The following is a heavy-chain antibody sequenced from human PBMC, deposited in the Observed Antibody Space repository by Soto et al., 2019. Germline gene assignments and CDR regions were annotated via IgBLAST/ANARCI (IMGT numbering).Heavy chain of an antibody. CDR2: ISVSGGST. Sequence: LRLSCAASGFTFRNYAMNWVRQAPGKALEWVSGISVSGGSTYYADSVTGRFTVSRDNSKHTVFLQMSCLRADAPAVYFCAKGMYYYDSSGYRVFDHWGQGTLVTVSS. J-gene: IGHJ4*02. D-gene: IGHD3-22*01. V-gene: IGHV3-23*01. CDR3: AKGMYYYDSSGYRVFDH. CDR1: GFTFRNYA.